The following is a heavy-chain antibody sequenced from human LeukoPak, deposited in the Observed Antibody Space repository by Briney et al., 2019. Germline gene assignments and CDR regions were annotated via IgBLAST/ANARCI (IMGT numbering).Heavy chain of an antibody. CDR3: ARVYHYDFWSTDYYYYMDV. CDR2: IYTSGST. CDR1: GGSISSYY. V-gene: IGHV4-4*07. J-gene: IGHJ6*03. D-gene: IGHD3-3*01. Sequence: PSETLSLTCTVSGGSISSYYWSWIRQPAGKGLEWIGRIYTSGSTNYNPSLKSRVTMSVDTSKNQFSLKLSSVTAADTAVYYCARVYHYDFWSTDYYYYMDVGGKGTTVTVSS.